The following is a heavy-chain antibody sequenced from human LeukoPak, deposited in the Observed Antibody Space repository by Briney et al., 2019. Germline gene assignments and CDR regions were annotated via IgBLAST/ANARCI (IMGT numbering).Heavy chain of an antibody. J-gene: IGHJ4*02. CDR1: GYTFTGYY. CDR2: INPNSGGT. V-gene: IGHV1-2*02. Sequence: ASVKVSCKASGYTFTGYYMHWVRQAPGQGLEWMGWINPNSGGTNYAQKFQGRVIMTRDTSISTAYMELSRLRSDDTAVYYCARGRASVAAAENRIDYWGQGTLVTVSS. CDR3: ARGRASVAAAENRIDY. D-gene: IGHD6-13*01.